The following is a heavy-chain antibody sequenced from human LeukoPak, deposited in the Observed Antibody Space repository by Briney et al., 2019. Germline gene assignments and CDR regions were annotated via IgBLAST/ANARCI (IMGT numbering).Heavy chain of an antibody. D-gene: IGHD6-19*01. CDR1: GYTFTSYG. J-gene: IGHJ5*02. CDR3: ARSPPYSSGADGWFDP. Sequence: EASVKVSCKASGYTFTSYGISWVRQAPGQGLEWMGWISAYNGNTNYAQKLQGRVTMTTDTSTSTAYMELRSLRSDDTAVYYCARSPPYSSGADGWFDPWGQGTLVTVSS. CDR2: ISAYNGNT. V-gene: IGHV1-18*04.